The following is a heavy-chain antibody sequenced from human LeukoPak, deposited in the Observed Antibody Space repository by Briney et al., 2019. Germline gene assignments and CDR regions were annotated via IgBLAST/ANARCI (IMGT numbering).Heavy chain of an antibody. V-gene: IGHV1-69*05. CDR2: IIPIFGTA. J-gene: IGHJ6*03. Sequence: SVKVSCKASGGTFSSYAISWVRQAPGQGLEWMGGIIPIFGTANYAQKFQGRVTITTDKSTSTAYMELSSLRPEDTAVYYCARTGEAYCGGDCKRYYYYYMDVWGKGTTVTVSS. CDR1: GGTFSSYA. CDR3: ARTGEAYCGGDCKRYYYYYMDV. D-gene: IGHD2-21*02.